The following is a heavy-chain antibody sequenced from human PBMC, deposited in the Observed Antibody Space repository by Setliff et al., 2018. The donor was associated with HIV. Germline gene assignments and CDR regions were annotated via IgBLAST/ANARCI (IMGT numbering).Heavy chain of an antibody. J-gene: IGHJ5*02. CDR3: ARYYGSGTYHRWFDP. Sequence: NPSETLSLTCSVSGYSITNGYCWGWIRQPPGKGLEWVGSIYHDGSTYYNPSLRSRVTISVDTSKNQFSLKLSSVTAADTAVYYCARYYGSGTYHRWFDPWGQGTPVTVSS. CDR2: IYHDGST. CDR1: GYSITNGYC. D-gene: IGHD3-10*01. V-gene: IGHV4-38-2*02.